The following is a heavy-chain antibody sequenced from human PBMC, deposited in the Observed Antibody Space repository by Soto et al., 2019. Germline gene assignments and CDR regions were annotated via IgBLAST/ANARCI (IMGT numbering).Heavy chain of an antibody. D-gene: IGHD4-17*01. CDR1: GFTFSRYW. CDR2: IKHDGSEI. Sequence: EVQLVESGGGLVQPGGSLRLSCVASGFTFSRYWMSWVRQAPGKGLEWVANIKHDGSEIYSIDSVKGRFTICRDNAKDSLYLQMNSLRVEDTAVYYCARDTDDFGDNYWGQGTLVTVSS. J-gene: IGHJ4*02. V-gene: IGHV3-7*01. CDR3: ARDTDDFGDNY.